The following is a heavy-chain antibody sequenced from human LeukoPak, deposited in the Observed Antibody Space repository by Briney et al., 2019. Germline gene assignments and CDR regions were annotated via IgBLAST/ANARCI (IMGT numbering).Heavy chain of an antibody. CDR3: ARHFALSYYYMDV. J-gene: IGHJ6*03. V-gene: IGHV4-59*08. CDR2: IYYSGST. Sequence: PSETLSLTCTVSGGSISSYYWSWIRQPPGKGLEWIGYIYYSGSTNYNPSLKSRVTISVDTSKNQFSLKLSSVTAADTAVYYCARHFALSYYYMDVWGKGTTVTASS. CDR1: GGSISSYY.